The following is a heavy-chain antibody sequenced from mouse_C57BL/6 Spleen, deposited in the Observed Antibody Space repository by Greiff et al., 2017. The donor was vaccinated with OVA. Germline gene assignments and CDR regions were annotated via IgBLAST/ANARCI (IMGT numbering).Heavy chain of an antibody. CDR1: GFNIKDYY. Sequence: EVQLQQSGAELVRPGASVKLSCTASGFNIKDYYMHWVKQRPEQGLEWIGRIDPEDGDTEYAPKFQGKATMTADTSSNTAYLQLSSLTSEDTAVYYCTTSYDGSLYAMDYWGQGTSVTVSS. D-gene: IGHD2-3*01. CDR3: TTSYDGSLYAMDY. CDR2: IDPEDGDT. J-gene: IGHJ4*01. V-gene: IGHV14-1*01.